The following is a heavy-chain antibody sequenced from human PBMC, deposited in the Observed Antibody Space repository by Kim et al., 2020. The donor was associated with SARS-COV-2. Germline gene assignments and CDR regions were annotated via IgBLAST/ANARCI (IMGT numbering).Heavy chain of an antibody. J-gene: IGHJ4*02. V-gene: IGHV3-7*01. Sequence: GGSLRLSCAASGFTFSSYWMSWVRQAPGKGLEWVANIKQDGSEKYYVDSVKGRFTISRDNAKNSLYLQMNSLRAEDTAVYYCARVTYDFWSRFDYWGQGTLVTVSS. CDR1: GFTFSSYW. CDR2: IKQDGSEK. CDR3: ARVTYDFWSRFDY. D-gene: IGHD3-3*01.